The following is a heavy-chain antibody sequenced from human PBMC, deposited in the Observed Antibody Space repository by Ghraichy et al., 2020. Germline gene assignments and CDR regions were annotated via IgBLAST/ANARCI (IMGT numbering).Heavy chain of an antibody. V-gene: IGHV3-21*01. Sequence: LSLTCAASGFTFSSYSMNWVRQAPGKGLEWVSSISSSSSYIYYADSVKGRFTISRDNAKNSLYLQMNSLRAEDTAVYYCAREGITMVRGVGDYWGQGTLVTVSS. CDR2: ISSSSSYI. J-gene: IGHJ4*02. D-gene: IGHD3-10*01. CDR1: GFTFSSYS. CDR3: AREGITMVRGVGDY.